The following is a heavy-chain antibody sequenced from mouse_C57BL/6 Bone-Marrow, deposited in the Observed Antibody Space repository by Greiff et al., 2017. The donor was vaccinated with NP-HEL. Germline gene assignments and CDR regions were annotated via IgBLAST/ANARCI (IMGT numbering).Heavy chain of an antibody. D-gene: IGHD2-5*01. V-gene: IGHV1-26*01. CDR2: INPNNGGT. J-gene: IGHJ1*03. CDR1: GYTFTDYY. CDR3: ARDHSNYP. Sequence: VQLQQSGPELVKPGASVKISCKASGYTFTDYYMNWVKQSHGKSLEWIGDINPNNGGTSYNQKFKGKATLTVDKSSSTAYMELSSLTSEDSAVYYCARDHSNYPWGTGTTVTVSS.